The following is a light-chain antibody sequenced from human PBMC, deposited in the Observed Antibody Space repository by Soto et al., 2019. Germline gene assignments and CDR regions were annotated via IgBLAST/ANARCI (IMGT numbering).Light chain of an antibody. V-gene: IGKV3-11*01. Sequence: EIVLTQSPATLSLSPGERATLSCRASQRVSSYLAWYQQKPGKAPRLLIYDASNMAAGIPARFSGSGSGTDFTLTISSLEPEDFAVYYCQHRSNWPLTFGGGTKVEIK. J-gene: IGKJ4*01. CDR1: QRVSSY. CDR2: DAS. CDR3: QHRSNWPLT.